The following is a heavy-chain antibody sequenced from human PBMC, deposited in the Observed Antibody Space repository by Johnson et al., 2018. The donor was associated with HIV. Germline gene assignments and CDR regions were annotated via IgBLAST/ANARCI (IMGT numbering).Heavy chain of an antibody. D-gene: IGHD5-24*01. CDR3: ARRSGYAFDI. Sequence: QVQLVESGGGLVQPGGSLRLSCGASAFTFSSNDMKWVRQAPGKGLEWVAVISYDGSNKYYADSVKGRFTISRDNAKNSVYLQMKSLRAEDTAVYYCARRSGYAFDIWGQGTMVTVSS. J-gene: IGHJ3*02. CDR1: AFTFSSND. V-gene: IGHV3-30*03. CDR2: ISYDGSNK.